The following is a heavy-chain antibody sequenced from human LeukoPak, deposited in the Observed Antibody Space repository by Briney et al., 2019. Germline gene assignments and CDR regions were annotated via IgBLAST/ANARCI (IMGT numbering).Heavy chain of an antibody. CDR1: GITLSNYG. D-gene: IGHD6-13*01. Sequence: GGSLRLSCAVSGITLSNYGMNWVRQAPGKGLEWVSSISSSSGYIYYADSVKGRFTISRDNAKNSLYLQMNSLRAEDTAVYYCARSYSSSHYYYYGMDVWGQGTTVTVSS. CDR3: ARSYSSSHYYYYGMDV. J-gene: IGHJ6*02. CDR2: ISSSSGYI. V-gene: IGHV3-21*01.